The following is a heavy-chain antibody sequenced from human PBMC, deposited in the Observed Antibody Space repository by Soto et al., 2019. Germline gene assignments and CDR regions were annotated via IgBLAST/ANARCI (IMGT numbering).Heavy chain of an antibody. D-gene: IGHD3-3*02. CDR2: MFYGVST. V-gene: IGHV4-39*01. CDR3: ARLPSRHLVPY. J-gene: IGHJ4*02. CDR1: GSSINSSGYY. Sequence: WETLALTCTVSGSSINSSGYYWGWIRQPPGKGLEWIGSMFYGVSTYYNPSLKSRVTVSVDTSKNQFSLPLRSVNAADTAVYYCARLPSRHLVPYWGQGTVLTVS.